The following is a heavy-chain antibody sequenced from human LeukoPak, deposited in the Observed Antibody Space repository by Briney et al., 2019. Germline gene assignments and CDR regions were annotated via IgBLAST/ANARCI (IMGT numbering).Heavy chain of an antibody. CDR3: GRDKSGWTWRYFDY. V-gene: IGHV4-4*02. J-gene: IGHJ4*02. CDR1: GGSISSSNW. Sequence: SGTLSLTCAVSGGSISSSNWWSRVRPPPGKGLEWIGEIYHSGSTNYNPSLKSRVTISVDKSKNQFSLKLSSVTAADTAVYYYGRDKSGWTWRYFDYWGQGTLVTVSS. D-gene: IGHD6-19*01. CDR2: IYHSGST.